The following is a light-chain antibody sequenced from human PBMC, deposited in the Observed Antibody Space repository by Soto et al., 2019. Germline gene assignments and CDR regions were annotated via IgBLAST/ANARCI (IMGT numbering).Light chain of an antibody. J-gene: IGKJ1*01. CDR2: GAS. CDR3: QQYNNWPPMA. CDR1: QSVSSN. Sequence: EIVMTQSPATLSVSPGERATLSCRASQSVSSNLAWYQQKPGQAPRLLIYGASTRATGIPARFSGSGSGTECTLTISSLQSEYFAVYYCQQYNNWPPMAFGQGTKVEIK. V-gene: IGKV3-15*01.